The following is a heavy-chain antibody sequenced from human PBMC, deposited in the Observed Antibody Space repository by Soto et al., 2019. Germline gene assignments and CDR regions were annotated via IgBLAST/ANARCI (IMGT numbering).Heavy chain of an antibody. CDR2: IIPLSATT. CDR1: GGTLSNNA. V-gene: IGHV1-69*06. J-gene: IGHJ6*02. D-gene: IGHD2-2*01. Sequence: QVQLVQSGTEVKKPGSSVKVSCKASGGTLSNNAISWVRQAPGQGLEWMGGIIPLSATTNYAQKFQGRVTITADRFTSTAYMEPTSLTSEDTAVYSWARGVDDRGIVVVPAANPWYYGRDVGGQGTTVTVSS. CDR3: ARGVDDRGIVVVPAANPWYYGRDV.